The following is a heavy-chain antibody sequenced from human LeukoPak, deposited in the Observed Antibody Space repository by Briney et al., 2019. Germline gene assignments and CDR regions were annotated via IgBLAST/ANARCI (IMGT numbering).Heavy chain of an antibody. CDR2: ISSSGGRS. CDR1: RFIFCSLG. Sequence: GGSLTLSCGASRFIFCSLGMHWVRHAPGKGLVGGSDISSSGGRSYYADSVKGPFTICIDNSKNTLYLQMNSLRARDTAVYYCAKDRFRVFGVVTYYYYYMDVWGKGTTVTVSS. CDR3: AKDRFRVFGVVTYYYYYMDV. J-gene: IGHJ6*03. V-gene: IGHV3-23*01. D-gene: IGHD3-3*01.